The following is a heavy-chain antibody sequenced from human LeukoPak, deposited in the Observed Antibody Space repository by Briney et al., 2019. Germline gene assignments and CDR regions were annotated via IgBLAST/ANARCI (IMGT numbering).Heavy chain of an antibody. Sequence: GGSLRLSCAASGFTLRSYWMTWVRQAPGKGLEWVSYISTSSNPIYYADSVKGRFTISRDNAKDSLYLQMNSLRAEDTAVYYCAREIRYYYGMDVWGQGTTVTVSS. CDR3: AREIRYYYGMDV. J-gene: IGHJ6*02. D-gene: IGHD3-16*01. CDR1: GFTLRSYW. CDR2: ISTSSNPI. V-gene: IGHV3-48*01.